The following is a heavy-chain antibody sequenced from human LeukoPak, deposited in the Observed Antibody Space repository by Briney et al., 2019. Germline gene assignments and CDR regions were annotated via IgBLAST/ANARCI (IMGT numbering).Heavy chain of an antibody. CDR3: ANPVIRYYYGSGSYPDPEY. V-gene: IGHV3-43*01. CDR1: GFNLHDYT. Sequence: PGGSLRLSCVVSGFNLHDYTMHWVRQVPGKGLEWVALLTWDGHITSYGDSVKGRLNISRDNSKNTLYLQMNSLRAEDTAVYYCANPVIRYYYGSGSYPDPEYWGQGTLVTVSS. CDR2: LTWDGHIT. J-gene: IGHJ4*02. D-gene: IGHD3-10*01.